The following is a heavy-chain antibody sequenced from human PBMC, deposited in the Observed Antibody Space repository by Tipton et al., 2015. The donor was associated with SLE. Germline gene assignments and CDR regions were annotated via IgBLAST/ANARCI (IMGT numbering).Heavy chain of an antibody. V-gene: IGHV4-30-4*08. CDR1: GGSISSGDYY. CDR3: ARVHDFGYFQH. D-gene: IGHD3-3*01. Sequence: TLSLTCTVSGGSISSGDYYWSWIRQPPGKGLEWIGYIYYSGSTYYNPSLKSRVTISVDTSKNQFSLKLSSVTAADTAVYYCARVHDFGYFQHWGQGTLVTVSS. J-gene: IGHJ1*01. CDR2: IYYSGST.